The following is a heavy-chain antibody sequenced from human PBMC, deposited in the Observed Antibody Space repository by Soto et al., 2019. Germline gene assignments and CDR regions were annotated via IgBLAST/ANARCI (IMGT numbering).Heavy chain of an antibody. CDR2: ISCDSGSI. Sequence: PGGSLRLSCAASGFAFSGYGMHWVRQAPGKGLEWVSVISCDSGSIEYADSVKGRFTISRDNAKNSLYLQMNSLRAEDTALYYCAKDRIQLLGHYYYGMDVWGQGTTVTVSS. CDR3: AKDRIQLLGHYYYGMDV. D-gene: IGHD5-18*01. CDR1: GFAFSGYG. J-gene: IGHJ6*02. V-gene: IGHV3-9*01.